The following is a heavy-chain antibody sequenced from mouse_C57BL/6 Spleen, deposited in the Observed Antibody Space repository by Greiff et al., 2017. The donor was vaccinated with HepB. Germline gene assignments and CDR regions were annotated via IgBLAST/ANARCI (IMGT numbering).Heavy chain of an antibody. CDR1: GFTFSDYG. CDR2: ISSGCSTI. J-gene: IGHJ3*01. Sequence: EVQRVESGGGLVKPGGSLKLSCAASGFTFSDYGMHWVRQAPEKGLEWVAYISSGCSTIYYADTVKGRFTIARDNAKKTLFLQMTRLRSEDTAMYYCAGDGYYPFAYWGQGTLVTVSA. D-gene: IGHD2-3*01. CDR3: AGDGYYPFAY. V-gene: IGHV5-17*01.